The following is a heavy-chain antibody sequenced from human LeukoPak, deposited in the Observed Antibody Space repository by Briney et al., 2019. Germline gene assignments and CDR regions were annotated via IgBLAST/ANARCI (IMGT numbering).Heavy chain of an antibody. CDR3: ARDSRRVATTTQYFDY. CDR2: NSAYNGNT. D-gene: IGHD5-24*01. V-gene: IGHV1-18*01. Sequence: ASVKVSCKASGYTFTSYGISWVRQAPGQGLEWMGWNSAYNGNTNYAQKLQGRVTMTTDTSTSTAYMELRSLRSDDTAVYYCARDSRRVATTTQYFDYWGQGTLVTVSS. CDR1: GYTFTSYG. J-gene: IGHJ4*02.